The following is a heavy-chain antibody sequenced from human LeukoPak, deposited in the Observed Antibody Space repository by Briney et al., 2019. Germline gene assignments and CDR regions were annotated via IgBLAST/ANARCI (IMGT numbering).Heavy chain of an antibody. CDR1: GLTFSSYA. D-gene: IGHD5-18*01. Sequence: GSLRLSCAASGLTFSSYAMTWVRQAPGKGLEWVSTLSGTGGTTYFADSLKGRFTISRDNSRNTLYLQMNGLRAEDTAVYYCVKSSGYSYGWLDHWGQGTLVTVSS. CDR3: VKSSGYSYGWLDH. V-gene: IGHV3-23*01. J-gene: IGHJ4*02. CDR2: LSGTGGTT.